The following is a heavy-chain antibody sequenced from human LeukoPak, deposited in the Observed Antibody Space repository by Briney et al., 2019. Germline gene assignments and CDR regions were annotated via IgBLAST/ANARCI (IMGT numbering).Heavy chain of an antibody. Sequence: GASVKVSCKASGYTFTSYGISWARQAPGQGLEWMGWISAYNGNTNYAQKLQGRVTMTTDTSTSTAYMELRSLRSDDTAVYYCARGRLGASGGGDSDYWGQGTLVTVSS. D-gene: IGHD7-27*01. CDR2: ISAYNGNT. V-gene: IGHV1-18*01. CDR1: GYTFTSYG. CDR3: ARGRLGASGGGDSDY. J-gene: IGHJ4*02.